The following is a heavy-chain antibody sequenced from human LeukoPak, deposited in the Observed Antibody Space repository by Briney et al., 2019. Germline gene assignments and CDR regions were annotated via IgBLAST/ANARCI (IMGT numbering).Heavy chain of an antibody. CDR2: IRSKGHGGTT. CDR3: SLTMIVVARSHFDY. D-gene: IGHD3-22*01. CDR1: GFTFGEYG. J-gene: IGHJ4*02. Sequence: GGSLRLSCTACGFTFGEYGMRWVRQAPGRGLEWIGFIRSKGHGGTTEYAASVKGRFTISSDDSKSIAYQQLNSLKTEDTAVYYCSLTMIVVARSHFDYWGQGTLVTVSA. V-gene: IGHV3-49*04.